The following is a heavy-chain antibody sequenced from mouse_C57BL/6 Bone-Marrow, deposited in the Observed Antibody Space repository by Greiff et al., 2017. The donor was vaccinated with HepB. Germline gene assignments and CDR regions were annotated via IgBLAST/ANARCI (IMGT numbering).Heavy chain of an antibody. V-gene: IGHV5-4*01. J-gene: IGHJ3*01. CDR1: GFTFSSYA. Sequence: EVQVVESGGGLVKPGGSLKLSCAASGFTFSSYAMSWVRQTPEKRLEWVATISDGGSYTYYPDNVKGRFTISRDNAKNNLYLQMSHLKSEDTAMYYCARELTGRGWFAYWGQGTLVTVSA. CDR2: ISDGGSYT. D-gene: IGHD4-1*01. CDR3: ARELTGRGWFAY.